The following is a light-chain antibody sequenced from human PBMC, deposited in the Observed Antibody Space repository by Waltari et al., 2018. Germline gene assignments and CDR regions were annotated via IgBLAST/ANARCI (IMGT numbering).Light chain of an antibody. CDR1: STDVGLSVL. J-gene: IGLJ2*01. CDR3: SSYTYGGPWV. Sequence: SALTQPASVSASPGQSITISCTGISTDVGLSVLVPLYQQPPGKAPHLLIYEVDKRPSWVSYRFSGSKSGNAASLTISGLQAEDEAHYFCSSYTYGGPWVFGGGTLLTVL. CDR2: EVD. V-gene: IGLV2-23*02.